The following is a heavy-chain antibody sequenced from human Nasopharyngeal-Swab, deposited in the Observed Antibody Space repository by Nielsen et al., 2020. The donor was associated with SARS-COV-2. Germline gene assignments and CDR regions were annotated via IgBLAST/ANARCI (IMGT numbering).Heavy chain of an antibody. D-gene: IGHD3-10*01. J-gene: IGHJ6*02. V-gene: IGHV1-69*13. Sequence: SVKVSCKASGGTFSSYAISWVRQAPGQGLEWMGGIIPIFGTANYAQKFQVRVTITADESTSTAYMELSSLRSEDTAVYYCARGGYYGSGSYFHYYYGMDVWGQGTTVTVSS. CDR3: ARGGYYGSGSYFHYYYGMDV. CDR1: GGTFSSYA. CDR2: IIPIFGTA.